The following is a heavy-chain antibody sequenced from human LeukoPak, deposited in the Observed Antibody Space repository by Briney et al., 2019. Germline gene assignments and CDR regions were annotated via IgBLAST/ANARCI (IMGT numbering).Heavy chain of an antibody. V-gene: IGHV3-48*01. CDR3: ARDRMGGSFDY. D-gene: IGHD2-15*01. J-gene: IGHJ4*02. Sequence: GGSLRLSCAASGFAFSPYAMNWVRQAPGKGLEWVSFITGDSNTIYYADSMKGRFTVSRDNAENSLYLQMNSLSAEDTAVYYCARDRMGGSFDYWGQGALVTVSS. CDR2: ITGDSNTI. CDR1: GFAFSPYA.